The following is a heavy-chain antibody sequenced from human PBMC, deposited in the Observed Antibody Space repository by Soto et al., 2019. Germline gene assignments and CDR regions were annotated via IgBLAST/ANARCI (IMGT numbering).Heavy chain of an antibody. CDR2: IYYSGST. D-gene: IGHD3-10*01. V-gene: IGHV4-30-4*01. CDR3: ARGGGMVRGAFDYYYYGMDV. CDR1: GGSISSGDYY. Sequence: KPSETLSLTCTVSGGSISSGDYYWSWIRQPPGKGLEWIGYIYYSGSTYYNPSLKSRVTISVDTSKNQFSLKLSSVTAADTAVYYCARGGGMVRGAFDYYYYGMDVWGQGTTVTVSS. J-gene: IGHJ6*02.